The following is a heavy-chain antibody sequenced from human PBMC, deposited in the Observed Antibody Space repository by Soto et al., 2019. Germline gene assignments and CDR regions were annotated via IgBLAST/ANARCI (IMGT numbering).Heavy chain of an antibody. CDR2: ISYDGSNK. V-gene: IGHV3-30-3*01. J-gene: IGHJ4*02. CDR3: ARPVGIEMYSSSWYYFDY. CDR1: GFTFSSYA. D-gene: IGHD6-13*01. Sequence: QVQLVESGGGVVQPGRSLRLSCAASGFTFSSYAMHWVRQAPGKGLEWVAVISYDGSNKYYADSVKGRLTISRDNSKNTLYLQVNSLRAEDTAVYYCARPVGIEMYSSSWYYFDYWGQGTLVTVSS.